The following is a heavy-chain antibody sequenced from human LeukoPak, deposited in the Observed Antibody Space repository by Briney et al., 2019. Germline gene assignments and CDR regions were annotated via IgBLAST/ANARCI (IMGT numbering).Heavy chain of an antibody. CDR2: ISSNGGST. D-gene: IGHD6-19*01. CDR3: VKLAGSWFDP. V-gene: IGHV3-64D*09. Sequence: GGSLRLSCSASGFTFSSYAMHWVRQAPGKGLQYVSAISSNGGSTYYADSVKGRFTISRDNSKNTLYLQMSSLRAEDTAVYYCVKLAGSWFDPWGQGTLVTVSS. J-gene: IGHJ5*02. CDR1: GFTFSSYA.